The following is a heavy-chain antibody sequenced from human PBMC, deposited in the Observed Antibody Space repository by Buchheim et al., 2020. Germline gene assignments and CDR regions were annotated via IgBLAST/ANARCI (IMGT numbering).Heavy chain of an antibody. CDR2: ISYDGSNK. Sequence: QVQLVESGGGVVQPGRSLRLSCAASGFTFSSYAMHWVRQAPGKGLEWVAVISYDGSNKYYADSVKGRFTISRDNSKNTLYLQMNSLRAEETAVYYCARDRCGSDCSYFDYWGQGTL. J-gene: IGHJ4*02. D-gene: IGHD2-21*01. V-gene: IGHV3-30*04. CDR3: ARDRCGSDCSYFDY. CDR1: GFTFSSYA.